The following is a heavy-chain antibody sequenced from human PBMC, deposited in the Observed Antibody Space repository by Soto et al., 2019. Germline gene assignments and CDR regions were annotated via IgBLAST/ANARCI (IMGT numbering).Heavy chain of an antibody. CDR2: VGGSGDST. V-gene: IGHV3-23*01. CDR1: GVTLSNYA. J-gene: IGHJ4*02. CDR3: AKSPLGFCSGGNGYPRDYYDF. Sequence: GGALRHSFAGSGVTLSNYAMSWGRQAPGKGLEWVSGVGGSGDSTQYAGSVRGRFTISRDNSKDTLYLQMNSLRAEDTAVYYCAKSPLGFCSGGNGYPRDYYDFWTRGSLVTVSS. D-gene: IGHD2-15*01.